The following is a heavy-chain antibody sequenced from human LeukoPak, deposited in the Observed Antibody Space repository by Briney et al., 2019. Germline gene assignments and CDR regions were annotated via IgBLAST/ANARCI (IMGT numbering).Heavy chain of an antibody. CDR3: AKDARRTSGWYFFDY. CDR1: GFAFSSQA. J-gene: IGHJ4*02. CDR2: ISDSGSIT. Sequence: GGSLKLSCAASGFAFSSQAMGWVRQAPGKGLEWVSVISDSGSITYYADSVKGRFTISRDNSKNTLFLQMNSLRAEDTAVYYRAKDARRTSGWYFFDYWGQGILVTVSS. D-gene: IGHD6-19*01. V-gene: IGHV3-23*01.